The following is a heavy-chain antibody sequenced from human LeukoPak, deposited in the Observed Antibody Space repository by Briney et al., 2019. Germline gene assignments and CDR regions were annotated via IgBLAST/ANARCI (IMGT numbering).Heavy chain of an antibody. V-gene: IGHV3-9*01. D-gene: IGHD1-14*01. CDR2: ISWNSGSI. Sequence: GRSLRLSCAASGFTFDDYAMRLVRQAPGKGLGLVSGISWNSGSIGYADSVKGRFTISRDNAKNSLYLQMNSLRAEDTALYYCAKDMFSGSFAAQYGMDVWGQGTTVTVSS. J-gene: IGHJ6*02. CDR3: AKDMFSGSFAAQYGMDV. CDR1: GFTFDDYA.